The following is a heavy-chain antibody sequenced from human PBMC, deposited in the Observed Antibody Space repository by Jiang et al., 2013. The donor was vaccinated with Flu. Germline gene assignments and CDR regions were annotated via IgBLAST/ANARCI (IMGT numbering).Heavy chain of an antibody. CDR1: GYTFTSYA. Sequence: GAEVKKPGASVKVSCKASGYTFTSYAMHWVRQAPGQRLEWMGWINAGNGNTKYSQKFQGRVTITRDTSASTAYMELSSLRSEDTAVYYCARGGSSRLPSALPDYWGQGTLVTVSS. V-gene: IGHV1-3*01. CDR3: ARGGSSRLPSALPDY. CDR2: INAGNGNT. D-gene: IGHD6-13*01. J-gene: IGHJ4*02.